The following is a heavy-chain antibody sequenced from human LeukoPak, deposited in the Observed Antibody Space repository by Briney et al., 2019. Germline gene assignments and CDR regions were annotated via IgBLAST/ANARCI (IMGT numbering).Heavy chain of an antibody. CDR1: GSTFSSYY. CDR3: ERSGGDRGGYYFDH. D-gene: IGHD3-10*01. Sequence: ASVTVSCKASGSTFSSYYLHWMRQPPGQGHERKGIFTPSDRSASYAQKFQGRVTMSRDTSTSAVYMVVSRLRSDDAAYYYGERSGGDRGGYYFDHWGQGTLVTVSS. J-gene: IGHJ4*02. V-gene: IGHV1-46*01. CDR2: FTPSDRSA.